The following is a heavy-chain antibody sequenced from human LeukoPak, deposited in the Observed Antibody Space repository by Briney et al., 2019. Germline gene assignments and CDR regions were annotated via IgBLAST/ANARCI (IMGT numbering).Heavy chain of an antibody. J-gene: IGHJ4*02. CDR3: ARDRGAYYDSSGYLPDY. CDR2: INPSGGST. D-gene: IGHD3-22*01. CDR1: GYTFTSYY. Sequence: ASVKVSCKASGYTFTSYYMHCVRQAPGQGLEWTGIINPSGGSTSYAQKFQGRVTMTRDTSTSTVYMELSSLRSEDTAVYYCARDRGAYYDSSGYLPDYWGQGTLVTVSS. V-gene: IGHV1-46*01.